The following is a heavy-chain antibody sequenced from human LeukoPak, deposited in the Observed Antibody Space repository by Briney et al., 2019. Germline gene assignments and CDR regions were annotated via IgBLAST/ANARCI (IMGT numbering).Heavy chain of an antibody. J-gene: IGHJ3*02. Sequence: GGSLRLSCAASGFTFSSYEMNWAREAPGKGLEWVSYISSSGSTIYYADSVKGRFTISRDNAKNSLYLQMNSLRAEDTAVYYCARVLAATANEEAFDIWGQGTMVTVSS. CDR1: GFTFSSYE. V-gene: IGHV3-48*03. D-gene: IGHD6-6*01. CDR3: ARVLAATANEEAFDI. CDR2: ISSSGSTI.